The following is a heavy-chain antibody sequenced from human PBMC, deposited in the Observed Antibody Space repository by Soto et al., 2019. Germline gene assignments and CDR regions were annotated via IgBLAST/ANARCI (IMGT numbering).Heavy chain of an antibody. D-gene: IGHD6-19*01. CDR3: ARDLTHSSGWGRDFDY. CDR2: IIPIFGTA. CDR1: GGTFSSYA. J-gene: IGHJ4*02. V-gene: IGHV1-69*13. Sequence: GASVKVSCKASGGTFSSYAISWVRQAPGQGLEWMGGIIPIFGTANYAQKFQGRVTITADESTSTAYMELSSLRSEDTAVYYCARDLTHSSGWGRDFDYWGQGTLVTVSS.